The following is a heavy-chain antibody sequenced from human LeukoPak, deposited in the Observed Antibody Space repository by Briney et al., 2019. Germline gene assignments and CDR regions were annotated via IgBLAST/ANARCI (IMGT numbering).Heavy chain of an antibody. CDR2: INPNSGGT. J-gene: IGHJ6*03. D-gene: IGHD1-1*01. V-gene: IGHV1-2*02. CDR3: ARVGTTYYCYYYMDV. CDR1: GYTFTGYY. Sequence: ASVKVSCKASGYTFTGYYMHWVRQAPGQGLEWMGWINPNSGGTNYAQKFQGRVTMTRDTSISTAYMELSRLRSDDTAVYYCARVGTTYYCYYYMDVWGKGTTVTVSS.